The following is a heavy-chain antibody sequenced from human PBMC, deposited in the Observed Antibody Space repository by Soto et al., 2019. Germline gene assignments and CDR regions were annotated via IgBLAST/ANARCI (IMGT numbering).Heavy chain of an antibody. CDR3: ARDLWFGELSLGY. J-gene: IGHJ4*02. Sequence: ASETLSLTCTVSGGSISSGDYYWSWIRQPPGKGLEWIGYIYYSGSTYYNPSLKSRVTISVDTSKNQFSLKLSSVTAADTAVYYCARDLWFGELSLGYWGQGTLVTVSS. CDR1: GGSISSGDYY. V-gene: IGHV4-30-4*01. CDR2: IYYSGST. D-gene: IGHD3-10*01.